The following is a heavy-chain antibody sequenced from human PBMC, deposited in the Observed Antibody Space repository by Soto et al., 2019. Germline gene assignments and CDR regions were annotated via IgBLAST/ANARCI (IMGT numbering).Heavy chain of an antibody. CDR1: GYSVSSGYY. Sequence: SETLSLTCAVSGYSVSSGYYWGWIRQPPGKGLEWIGSMYHSGNTFYNPSLKSRITISVDTSKNHFSLKLSSVTAADTAVYYCAGNYGDSTNSFDYCGQGPLVTVSS. CDR2: MYHSGNT. D-gene: IGHD4-17*01. J-gene: IGHJ4*02. CDR3: AGNYGDSTNSFDY. V-gene: IGHV4-38-2*01.